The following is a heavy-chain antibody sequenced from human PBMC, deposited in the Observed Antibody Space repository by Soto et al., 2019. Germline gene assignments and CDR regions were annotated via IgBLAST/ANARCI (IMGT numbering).Heavy chain of an antibody. D-gene: IGHD3-10*01. Sequence: GESLKISCKGSGYSFTRYWISWVRQMPGKGLEWMGRIDPSDSYTNYGPSFQGHVTMSVDKSTSTAYLQWSSLKASDTTMYYCARMDGLVRGITKNWFDPWGQGTLVTVSS. CDR2: IDPSDSYT. CDR1: GYSFTRYW. CDR3: ARMDGLVRGITKNWFDP. J-gene: IGHJ5*02. V-gene: IGHV5-10-1*01.